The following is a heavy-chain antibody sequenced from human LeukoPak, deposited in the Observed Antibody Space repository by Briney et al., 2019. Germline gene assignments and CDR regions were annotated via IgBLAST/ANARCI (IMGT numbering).Heavy chain of an antibody. CDR2: INSDGSST. D-gene: IGHD5-18*01. CDR1: GFTFSSYW. J-gene: IGHJ4*02. Sequence: GGSLRLSCAASGFTFSSYWMHWVRHAPGKGLVWVSRINSDGSSTSYADSVKGRFTISRDNAKNTLYLQMNRLRAEDTAVYYCAREERWIQLWLCRGFLDYWGQGTLVTVSS. CDR3: AREERWIQLWLCRGFLDY. V-gene: IGHV3-74*01.